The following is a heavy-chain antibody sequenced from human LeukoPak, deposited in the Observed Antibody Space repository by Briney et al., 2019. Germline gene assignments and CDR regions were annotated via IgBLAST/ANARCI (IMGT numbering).Heavy chain of an antibody. V-gene: IGHV4-39*07. CDR1: GGSISSSSYY. CDR3: ARTTYCGGDCYSGFGAFDY. D-gene: IGHD2-21*02. J-gene: IGHJ4*02. CDR2: SYYSGST. Sequence: SETLSLTCTVSGGSISSSSYYWGWIRQPPGKGLEWIGSSYYSGSTYYNPSLKSRVTISVDTSKNQFSLKLSSVTAADTAVYYCARTTYCGGDCYSGFGAFDYWGQGTLVTVSS.